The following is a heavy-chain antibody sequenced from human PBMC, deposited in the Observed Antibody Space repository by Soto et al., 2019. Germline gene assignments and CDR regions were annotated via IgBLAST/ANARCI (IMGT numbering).Heavy chain of an antibody. J-gene: IGHJ6*01. V-gene: IGHV3-23*01. CDR2: ILGNGET. D-gene: IGHD3-16*01. CDR1: GFSISNYA. Sequence: EVQLLESGGGLVQPGGSLRLSCAASGFSISNYAVNWVRQAPGKGLEWVSHILGNGETRYAASVTGRFTTSRENSNTVYLQLNGLRDEDTARYYCANAVTEWSYGLDVWGQGNTVTVS. CDR3: ANAVTEWSYGLDV.